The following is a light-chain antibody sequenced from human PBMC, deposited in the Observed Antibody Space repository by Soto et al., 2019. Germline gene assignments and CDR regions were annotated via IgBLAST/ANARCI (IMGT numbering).Light chain of an antibody. J-gene: IGLJ2*01. CDR3: SSYTSTSTYV. CDR1: SSDVGGYYY. Sequence: QSPLTHPASVSGSPGDSITISCTGTSSDVGGYYYFSWYQHHQGKAPKLMIYEVINRPPGVSNRFSGSESVNTASLTISGLQAEDEADYYCSSYTSTSTYVFG. V-gene: IGLV2-14*01. CDR2: EVI.